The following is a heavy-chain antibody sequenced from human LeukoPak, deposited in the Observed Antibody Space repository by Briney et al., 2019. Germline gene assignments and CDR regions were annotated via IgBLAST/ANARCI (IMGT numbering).Heavy chain of an antibody. V-gene: IGHV4-30-2*04. CDR2: XHSGST. J-gene: IGHJ5*02. Sequence: XHSGSTYYNPSLKSRVTISVDPSKNQFSLKLSSVTAADTAVYYCAREVGYCSSTSCQSWFDPWGQGTLVTVSS. D-gene: IGHD2-2*01. CDR3: AREVGYCSSTSCQSWFDP.